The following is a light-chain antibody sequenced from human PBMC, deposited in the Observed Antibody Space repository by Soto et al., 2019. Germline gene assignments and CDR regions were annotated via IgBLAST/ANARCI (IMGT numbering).Light chain of an antibody. Sequence: DIVMTQSPLSLPVTPGEPASISCRSSQSLLYGAGYMYVDWYLQKPGQPPQLLIFLASNRASGGPDRFSGRVSGTYFTLTISRVETEDVGVYYCMQTLQTPYTFGQGTKLEIK. J-gene: IGKJ2*01. CDR3: MQTLQTPYT. V-gene: IGKV2-28*01. CDR2: LAS. CDR1: QSLLYGAGYMY.